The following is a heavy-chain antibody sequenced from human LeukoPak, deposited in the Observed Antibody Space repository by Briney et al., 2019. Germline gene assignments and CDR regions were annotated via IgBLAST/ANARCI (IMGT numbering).Heavy chain of an antibody. Sequence: SVKVSCKASGGTFSSYAISWVRQAPGQGLEWMGGIIPIFGTANYAQKFQGRVTITTDESTSTAYMELSSLRSEDTAVYYCATRYSSSPWGWFDPWGQGTLVTVSS. J-gene: IGHJ5*02. CDR1: GGTFSSYA. CDR2: IIPIFGTA. CDR3: ATRYSSSPWGWFDP. V-gene: IGHV1-69*05. D-gene: IGHD6-13*01.